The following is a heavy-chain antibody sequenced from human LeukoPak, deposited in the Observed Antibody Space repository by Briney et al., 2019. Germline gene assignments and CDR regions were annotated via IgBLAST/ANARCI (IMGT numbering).Heavy chain of an antibody. CDR2: IYTSGST. CDR1: GGSISSYY. CDR3: ARGYSSSWFDAFDI. D-gene: IGHD6-13*01. Sequence: RPSETLSLTCTVSGGSISSYYWSWIRQPAGKGLEWIGRIYTSGSTNYNPSLKGRVTMSVDTSKNQFSLKLSSVTAADTAVYYCARGYSSSWFDAFDIWGQGTMVTVSS. J-gene: IGHJ3*02. V-gene: IGHV4-4*07.